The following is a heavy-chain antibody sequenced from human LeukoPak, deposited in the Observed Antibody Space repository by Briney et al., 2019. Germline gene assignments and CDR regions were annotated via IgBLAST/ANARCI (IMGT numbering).Heavy chain of an antibody. D-gene: IGHD1-26*01. J-gene: IGHJ4*02. CDR1: GFTFSSYS. CDR2: ISSSSSYI. Sequence: PGGSLRLSCAASGFTFSSYSMNWVRQAPGKGLEWVSSISSSSSYIYYADSVKGRFTISRDNARNSLYLKMNSLRAEDTAVYYCASGRWELLWIVDYWGQGTLVTVSS. CDR3: ASGRWELLWIVDY. V-gene: IGHV3-21*01.